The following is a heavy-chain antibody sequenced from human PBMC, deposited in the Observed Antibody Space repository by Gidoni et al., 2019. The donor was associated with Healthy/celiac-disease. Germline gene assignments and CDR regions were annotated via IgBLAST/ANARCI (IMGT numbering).Heavy chain of an antibody. J-gene: IGHJ5*02. CDR2: INSDGSST. D-gene: IGHD3-10*01. CDR1: GFTFSSSW. Sequence: EVQLVESGGGLVQPGGSLRLSCAASGFTFSSSWMHWVRQAPGKGLVWVSRINSDGSSTSYADSVKGRFTISRDNAKNTLYLQMNSLRAEDTAVYYCARVRSNTPGFGDRRSFAPWGQGTLVTVSS. V-gene: IGHV3-74*01. CDR3: ARVRSNTPGFGDRRSFAP.